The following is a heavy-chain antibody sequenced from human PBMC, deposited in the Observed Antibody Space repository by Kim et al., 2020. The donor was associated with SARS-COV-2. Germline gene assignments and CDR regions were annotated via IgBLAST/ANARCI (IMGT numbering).Heavy chain of an antibody. CDR2: INAGNGNT. J-gene: IGHJ4*02. CDR1: GYTFTSYA. Sequence: ASVKVSCKASGYTFTSYAIHWVRQAPGQGLEWMGWINAGNGNTKYSQKFQGRVTIIRDTYASTAYMELSSLRSEDTAVYYCASGTLGIVYDYWGQGTLVTVSS. CDR3: ASGTLGIVYDY. D-gene: IGHD7-27*01. V-gene: IGHV1-3*01.